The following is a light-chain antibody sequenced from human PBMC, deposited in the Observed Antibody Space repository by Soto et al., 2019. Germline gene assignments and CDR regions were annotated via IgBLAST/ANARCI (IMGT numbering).Light chain of an antibody. CDR2: WAS. Sequence: DSVMSQTPDSLAVSLGERATINCKSSQRVLYSSNNKNYLAWYQQKPGQAPKLLIYWASTLESGVPDRFSGSGSGTDFTLTISSLQAEDVAVYYCQQYYSTPLTFGGGTKVDIK. J-gene: IGKJ4*01. CDR3: QQYYSTPLT. CDR1: QRVLYSSNNKNY. V-gene: IGKV4-1*01.